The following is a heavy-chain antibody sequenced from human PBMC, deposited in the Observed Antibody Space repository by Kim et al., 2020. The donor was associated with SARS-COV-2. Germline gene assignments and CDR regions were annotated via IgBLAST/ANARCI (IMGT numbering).Heavy chain of an antibody. J-gene: IGHJ3*02. CDR2: TK. D-gene: IGHD2-8*01. Sequence: TKYYGDSVKGRFTISRDNSKNTHYLQMTSLSADDTAIYYCAKIMTSGAFNIWGQGTMVTVSS. V-gene: IGHV3-23*05. CDR3: AKIMTSGAFNI.